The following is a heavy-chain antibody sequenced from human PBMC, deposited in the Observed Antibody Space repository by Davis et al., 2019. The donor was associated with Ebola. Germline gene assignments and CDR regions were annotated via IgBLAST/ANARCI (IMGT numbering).Heavy chain of an antibody. CDR3: ARGRGNWSGWFDP. V-gene: IGHV4-34*01. CDR2: INHSGST. J-gene: IGHJ5*02. CDR1: GGSFSGYY. Sequence: MPSETLSLTCAVYGGSFSGYYWSWIRQPPGKGLEWTGEINHSGSTNYNPSLKSRVTISVDTSKNQFSLKLSSVTAADTAVYYCARGRGNWSGWFDPWGQGTLVTVSS. D-gene: IGHD1-1*01.